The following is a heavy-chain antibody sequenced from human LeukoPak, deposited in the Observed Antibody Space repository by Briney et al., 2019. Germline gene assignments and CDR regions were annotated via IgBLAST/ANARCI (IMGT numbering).Heavy chain of an antibody. CDR1: GYSFSTYW. D-gene: IGHD3-16*01. V-gene: IGHV5-51*01. Sequence: GESLKISCKGSGYSFSTYWIGWVRQMPGKGLEWMGIIYPGDSDTRYNPSFQGQVTISADKSIGTAYLQWSSLRASDTAMYYCATLLGGVFDPWGQGTLVTVSS. J-gene: IGHJ5*02. CDR3: ATLLGGVFDP. CDR2: IYPGDSDT.